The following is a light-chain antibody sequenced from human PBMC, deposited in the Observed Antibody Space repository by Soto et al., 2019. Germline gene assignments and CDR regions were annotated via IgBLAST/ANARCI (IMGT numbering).Light chain of an antibody. J-gene: IGLJ1*01. CDR1: SSDVGNYNY. V-gene: IGLV2-14*01. CDR2: EVN. Sequence: QSVLTQPASVSGSPGQSITISCTGTSSDVGNYNYVSWYQQHPGKAPRLMMYEVNNRPSGVSYRFSGSKSGNTASLTISGLQAEDEADYYCTSYTSYSTYVFGAGTKVTVL. CDR3: TSYTSYSTYV.